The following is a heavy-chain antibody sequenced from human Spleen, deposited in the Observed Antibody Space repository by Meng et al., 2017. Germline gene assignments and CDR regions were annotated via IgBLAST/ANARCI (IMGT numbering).Heavy chain of an antibody. D-gene: IGHD3-3*01. J-gene: IGHJ4*02. CDR1: GFTFSDNY. V-gene: IGHV3-11*01. CDR3: ASNYDFWNGFSFDY. Sequence: LVVDVWGGLVQPGGSLRLFCGGSGFTFSDNYMSWIRQAPGKGLELVSYISSTGSTIYYADSVKGRFTISRDNAKNSLYLQMSSLRAEDTAVYYCASNYDFWNGFSFDYWGQGTLVTVSS. CDR2: ISSTGSTI.